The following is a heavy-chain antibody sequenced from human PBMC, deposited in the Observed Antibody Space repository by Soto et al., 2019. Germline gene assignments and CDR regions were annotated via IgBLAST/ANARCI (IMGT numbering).Heavy chain of an antibody. CDR3: AKGSKAVFSSGSQYNWFDP. D-gene: IGHD3-3*01. CDR2: ISGSGGST. V-gene: IGHV3-23*01. J-gene: IGHJ5*02. CDR1: GFTFSSYA. Sequence: GGSLRLSCAASGFTFSSYAMSWVRQAPGKGLEWVSAISGSGGSTYYADSVKGRFTISRDNSKNTLYLQMNSLRAEDTAVYYCAKGSKAVFSSGSQYNWFDPWGQGTLVTVSS.